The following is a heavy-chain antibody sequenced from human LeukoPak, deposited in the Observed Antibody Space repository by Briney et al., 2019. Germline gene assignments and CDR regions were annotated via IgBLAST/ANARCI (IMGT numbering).Heavy chain of an antibody. Sequence: GRSLRLSCAASGFTFSSYAMSWVRQAPGKGLEWVSAISGSGGSTYYADSVKGRFTISRDNSKNTLYLQMNSLRAEDTAVYYCAKHGEYSYGFPDYWGQGTLVTVSS. V-gene: IGHV3-23*01. CDR1: GFTFSSYA. D-gene: IGHD5-18*01. CDR2: ISGSGGST. J-gene: IGHJ4*02. CDR3: AKHGEYSYGFPDY.